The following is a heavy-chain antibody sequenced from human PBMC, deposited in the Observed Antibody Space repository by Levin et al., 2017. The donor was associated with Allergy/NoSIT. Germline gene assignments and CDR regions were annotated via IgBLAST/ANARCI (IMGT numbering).Heavy chain of an antibody. CDR2: IVNDGTYK. CDR1: GFSFSDYG. CDR3: AKGWFDP. Sequence: GGSLRLSCTASGFSFSDYGMHWVRQAPGKGLEWLSLIVNDGTYKFYADSVKGRFTISRDNSKSTLYLQMNSLRPEDSAIYYCAKGWFDPWGQGTLVTVSS. V-gene: IGHV3-30*18. J-gene: IGHJ5*02.